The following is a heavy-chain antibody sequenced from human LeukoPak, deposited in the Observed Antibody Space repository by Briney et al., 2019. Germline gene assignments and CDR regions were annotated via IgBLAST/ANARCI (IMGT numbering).Heavy chain of an antibody. CDR3: ARVGYA. J-gene: IGHJ4*02. CDR1: GASISSNIYY. Sequence: TSQTLSLTCTVSGASISSNIYYWSWIRQPAGKGLEWIGRIYSSGSTNYNPSLKSRVSISMDTSRNQFSLNLSSVTAADTAVYYCARVGYAWGQGTLVTVSS. CDR2: IYSSGST. D-gene: IGHD2-15*01. V-gene: IGHV4-61*02.